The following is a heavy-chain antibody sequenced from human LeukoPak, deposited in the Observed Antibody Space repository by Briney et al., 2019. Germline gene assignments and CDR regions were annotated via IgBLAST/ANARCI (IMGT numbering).Heavy chain of an antibody. CDR2: FDPEDGET. CDR3: ATAIIVATEGDY. CDR1: GYTLTELS. V-gene: IGHV1-24*01. D-gene: IGHD5-12*01. J-gene: IGHJ4*02. Sequence: ASVKVSCKVSGYTLTELSMHWVRQAPGKGLEWMGGFDPEDGETIYAQKFQGRVTMTEDTSTDTAYMELSSLRSEDTAVYYCATAIIVATEGDYWGQGTLVTVSS.